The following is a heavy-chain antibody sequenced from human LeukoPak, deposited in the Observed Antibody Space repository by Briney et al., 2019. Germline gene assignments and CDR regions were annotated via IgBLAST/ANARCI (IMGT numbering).Heavy chain of an antibody. D-gene: IGHD2-15*01. CDR2: IHDSGST. J-gene: IGHJ5*02. Sequence: SSETLSLTCTVSGGSISPYYWSWIRQTPEKGLEWLGYIHDSGSTSYNPSLKSRVTISVDTSKNQFSLKLSSVTAADTAVYYCARHRCSGGSCYPMNWFDPWGQGTLVTVSS. CDR1: GGSISPYY. V-gene: IGHV4-59*08. CDR3: ARHRCSGGSCYPMNWFDP.